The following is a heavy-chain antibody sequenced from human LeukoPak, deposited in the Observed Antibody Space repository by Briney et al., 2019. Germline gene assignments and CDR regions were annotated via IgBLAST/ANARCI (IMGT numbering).Heavy chain of an antibody. D-gene: IGHD3-22*01. CDR1: GFTFRSYG. CDR2: ISFDGTNK. J-gene: IGHJ4*02. V-gene: IGHV3-30*18. Sequence: GRSLRLSCAASGFTFRSYGMPWVRQAPGKGLEWVAFISFDGTNKHYADSVKGRFTISRDSSKNTLDLQMNSLRAEDAAVYYCAKRGDSSGYPSYFDYWGQGTLVTVSS. CDR3: AKRGDSSGYPSYFDY.